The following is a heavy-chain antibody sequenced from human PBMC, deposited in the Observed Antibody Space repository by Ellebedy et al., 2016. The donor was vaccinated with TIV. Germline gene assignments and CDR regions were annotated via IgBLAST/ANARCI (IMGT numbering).Heavy chain of an antibody. J-gene: IGHJ5*02. Sequence: MPSETLSLTCAVYGGSFSGYYWSWIRQPPGKGLEWIGEINHSGSTNYNPSLKSRVTISLDTSKNQFSLRLTSVTAADTAVYYCARTGTTGHWFDPWGQGALVTVSS. V-gene: IGHV4-34*01. CDR2: INHSGST. CDR1: GGSFSGYY. CDR3: ARTGTTGHWFDP. D-gene: IGHD1-1*01.